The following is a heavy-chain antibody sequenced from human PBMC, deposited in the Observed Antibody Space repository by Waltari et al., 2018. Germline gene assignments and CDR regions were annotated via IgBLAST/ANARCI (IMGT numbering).Heavy chain of an antibody. J-gene: IGHJ5*02. CDR3: ARHWGSGGIRGWFDP. Sequence: QVQLQESGPGLVKPSETLSLTCAVSGYSISSGYYWGWIRQPPGKGLEWIGSIYHSGSTYYNPSLKSRVTISVDTSKNQFSLKLSSVTAADTAVYYCARHWGSGGIRGWFDPWGQGTLVTVSS. V-gene: IGHV4-38-2*01. D-gene: IGHD2-15*01. CDR2: IYHSGST. CDR1: GYSISSGYY.